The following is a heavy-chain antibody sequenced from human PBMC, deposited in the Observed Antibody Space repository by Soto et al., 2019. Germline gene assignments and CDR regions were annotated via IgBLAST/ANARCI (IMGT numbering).Heavy chain of an antibody. Sequence: QVQLVQSGAEVKKPGASVKVSCKASGYTFTSYAMHWVRQAPGQRLEWMGWINAGNGNTKYSQKFQGRVTITRDTSSSTAYMELSSLISADTAVYYCARDNSVIQGLGFVWFGELLLDYWGQGTLVTVSS. CDR1: GYTFTSYA. CDR3: ARDNSVIQGLGFVWFGELLLDY. CDR2: INAGNGNT. V-gene: IGHV1-3*01. D-gene: IGHD3-10*01. J-gene: IGHJ4*02.